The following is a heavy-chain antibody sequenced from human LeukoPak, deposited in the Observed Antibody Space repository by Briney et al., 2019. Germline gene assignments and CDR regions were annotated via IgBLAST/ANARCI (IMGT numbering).Heavy chain of an antibody. V-gene: IGHV4-34*01. CDR2: INHSGST. CDR3: ASMVRGVIKWFDP. D-gene: IGHD3-10*01. Sequence: SETLSLTCAVYSGSFSGYYWSWIRQPPGKGLEWIGEINHSGSTNYNPSLKSRVTISVDTSKNQFSLKLSSVTAADTAVYYCASMVRGVIKWFDPWGQGTLVTVSS. J-gene: IGHJ5*02. CDR1: SGSFSGYY.